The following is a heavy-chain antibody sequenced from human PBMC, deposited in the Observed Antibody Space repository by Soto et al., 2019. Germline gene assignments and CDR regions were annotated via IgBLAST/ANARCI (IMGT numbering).Heavy chain of an antibody. J-gene: IGHJ6*03. D-gene: IGHD2-15*01. CDR3: ARRVVVAATQYYYYYMDV. CDR2: IYPGDSDT. Sequence: EVQLVQSGAEVKKPGESLKISCKGSGYSFTSYWIGWVRQMPGKGLEWMGIIYPGDSDTRYSPSFQGQVTISADKSISTAYLQWSSLEASDTAMYYCARRVVVAATQYYYYYMDVWGKGTTVTVSS. V-gene: IGHV5-51*03. CDR1: GYSFTSYW.